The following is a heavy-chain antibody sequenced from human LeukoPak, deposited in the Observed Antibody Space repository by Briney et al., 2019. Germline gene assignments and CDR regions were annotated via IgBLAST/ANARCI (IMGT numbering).Heavy chain of an antibody. J-gene: IGHJ6*04. Sequence: GGSLRLSCAASGFTFSSYSMNWVRQAPGKGLEWVSSISSSSSYIYYADSVKGRFTISRDSAKNSLYLQMNSLRAEDTAVYYCARDFPYSPIMDVWGKGTTVTVSS. CDR1: GFTFSSYS. D-gene: IGHD5-12*01. CDR2: ISSSSSYI. CDR3: ARDFPYSPIMDV. V-gene: IGHV3-21*01.